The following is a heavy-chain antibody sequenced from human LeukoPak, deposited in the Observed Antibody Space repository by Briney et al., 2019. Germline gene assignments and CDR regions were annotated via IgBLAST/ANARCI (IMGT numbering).Heavy chain of an antibody. CDR3: ARAKSGMTTVTTYDY. CDR2: ISAYNGNT. Sequence: ASVKVSCKASGYTFTSYGISWVRQAPGQGLEWMGWISAYNGNTNYAQKLQGRVTTTTDTSTSTAYMELRSLRSDDTAVYYCARAKSGMTTVTTYDYWGQGTLVTVSS. CDR1: GYTFTSYG. D-gene: IGHD4-17*01. V-gene: IGHV1-18*01. J-gene: IGHJ4*02.